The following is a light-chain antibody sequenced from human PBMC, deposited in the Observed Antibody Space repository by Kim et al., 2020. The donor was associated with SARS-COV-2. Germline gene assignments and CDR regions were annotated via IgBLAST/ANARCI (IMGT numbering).Light chain of an antibody. CDR3: QQYGNSPQT. V-gene: IGKV3-20*01. CDR1: QSVSSNY. J-gene: IGKJ1*01. CDR2: GAS. Sequence: SPGERATLSCRASQSVSSNYLAWFQQNPGQAPRLLFYGASSRSTGIPDRFTGSGSGTDFTLTISRLEPEDFAVYYCQQYGNSPQTFGQGTKVDIK.